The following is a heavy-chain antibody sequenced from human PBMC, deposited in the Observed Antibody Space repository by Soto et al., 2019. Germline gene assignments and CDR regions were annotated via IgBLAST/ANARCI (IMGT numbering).Heavy chain of an antibody. Sequence: PGGSLGLSCAASGFTFTSYIMNWVRQAPGKGLEWVSSISSTTNYIYYGDSMKGRFTISRDNAKNSLYLEMNSLRAEDTAVYYCARESEDLTSNFDYWGQGTLVTVSS. CDR2: ISSTTNYI. V-gene: IGHV3-21*06. J-gene: IGHJ4*02. CDR1: GFTFTSYI. CDR3: ARESEDLTSNFDY.